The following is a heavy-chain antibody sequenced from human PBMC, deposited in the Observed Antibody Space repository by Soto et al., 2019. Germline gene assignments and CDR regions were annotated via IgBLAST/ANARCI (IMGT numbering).Heavy chain of an antibody. J-gene: IGHJ4*02. V-gene: IGHV3-64*01. Sequence: GGSLRLSCAASGFTFSSYAMHWVRQAPGKGLEYVSAISSNGGSTYYANSVKGRFTISRDNSKNTLYLQMGSLRAEDMAVYYCAGGNGYCSGGSCSLPDYWGQGTLVTVSS. CDR1: GFTFSSYA. CDR3: AGGNGYCSGGSCSLPDY. D-gene: IGHD2-15*01. CDR2: ISSNGGST.